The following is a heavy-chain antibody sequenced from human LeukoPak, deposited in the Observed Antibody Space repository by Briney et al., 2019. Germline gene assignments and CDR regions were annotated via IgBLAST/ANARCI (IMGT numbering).Heavy chain of an antibody. CDR1: GGSFSGYY. D-gene: IGHD5-18*01. J-gene: IGHJ6*03. CDR2: INNSGST. CDR3: ARMGPPAMGYGYYYHYTDV. V-gene: IGHV4-34*01. Sequence: NPSETLSLTCAVYGGSFSGYYWSWIRQPPGKGLEWIGEINNSGSTNYNPALKSRVTISVDTSKNQFSLKLSSVTAADTAVYYCARMGPPAMGYGYYYHYTDVWGKGTTVTISS.